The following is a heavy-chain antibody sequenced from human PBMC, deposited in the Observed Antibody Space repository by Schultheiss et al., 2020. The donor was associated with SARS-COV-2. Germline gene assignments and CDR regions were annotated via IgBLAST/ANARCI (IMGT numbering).Heavy chain of an antibody. CDR2: IIPIFGTA. V-gene: IGHV1-69*13. J-gene: IGHJ6*03. D-gene: IGHD6-13*01. CDR3: ARVIAAASMIYYYYYMDV. CDR1: GGTFSSYA. Sequence: SVKVSCKASGGTFSSYAISWVRQAPGQGLEWMGGIIPIFGTANYAQKFQGRVTINADESTGTAYLELSSLRSEETAVYYCARVIAAASMIYYYYYMDVWGKGAAVTVSS.